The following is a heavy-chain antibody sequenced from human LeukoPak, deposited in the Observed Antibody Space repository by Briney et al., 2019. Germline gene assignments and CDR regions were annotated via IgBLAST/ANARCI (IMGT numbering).Heavy chain of an antibody. CDR1: GYTFTSYD. CDR3: ARGQRGYSYGYLIDY. J-gene: IGHJ4*02. V-gene: IGHV1-8*03. Sequence: ASVKVSCKASGYTFTSYDINWVRQATGQGLEWMGWMNPNSGNTGYAQKFQGRVTITRNTSISTAYMELSSLRTEDTAVYYCARGQRGYSYGYLIDYWGQGTLVTVSS. D-gene: IGHD5-18*01. CDR2: MNPNSGNT.